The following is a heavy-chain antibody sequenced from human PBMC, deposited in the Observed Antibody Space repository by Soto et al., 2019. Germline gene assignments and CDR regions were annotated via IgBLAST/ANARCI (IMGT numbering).Heavy chain of an antibody. CDR2: IIPALGTA. V-gene: IGHV1-69*08. D-gene: IGHD4-17*01. CDR3: ARPDFGDYWYFDL. CDR1: GGTFSIHT. Sequence: QDQLVQSGAEVKKPGSSVKVSCKASGGTFSIHTFSWVRQAPGEGLEWMGRIIPALGTATYAQKFQGRVTSTADESATTVYMELNSLRSEDTAVYYCARPDFGDYWYFDLWGRGTLVTVSS. J-gene: IGHJ2*01.